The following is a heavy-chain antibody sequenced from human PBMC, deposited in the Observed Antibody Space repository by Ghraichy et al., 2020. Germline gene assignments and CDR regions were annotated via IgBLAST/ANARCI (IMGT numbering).Heavy chain of an antibody. CDR1: GASISDYY. Sequence: SETLSLTCTVSGASISDYYWTWIRQPAGKGLEWIGRVYDSGSTNYNPSLKSRVTMSVDTSKNQFSLRLSPVTAADTAVYYFSRDRLYSDRTARVYFDYWRQGALVTVSS. J-gene: IGHJ4*02. CDR3: SRDRLYSDRTARVYFDY. V-gene: IGHV4-4*07. D-gene: IGHD3-22*01. CDR2: VYDSGST.